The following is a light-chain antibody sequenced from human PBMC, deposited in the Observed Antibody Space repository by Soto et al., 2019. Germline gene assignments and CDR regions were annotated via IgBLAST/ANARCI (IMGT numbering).Light chain of an antibody. V-gene: IGKV1-5*01. Sequence: DIQMTQSPSTLSASVGDRVTITCRASQSISTWLAWYQQKPGKAPKVLIYDASCLESGVPSRFSGSGSGTEFTLTISSLQPDDFATYYCQQYKNYLTFGPGTKVDIK. CDR2: DAS. CDR1: QSISTW. CDR3: QQYKNYLT. J-gene: IGKJ3*01.